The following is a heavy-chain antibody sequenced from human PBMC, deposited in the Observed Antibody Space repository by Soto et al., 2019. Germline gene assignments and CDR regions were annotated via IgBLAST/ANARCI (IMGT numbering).Heavy chain of an antibody. Sequence: PSETLYITCTVPGGPFSSSSFNWGWIRQPPGKGLEWIGSIYYSGSTYYSPSLKSRVTISVDTSKNQFSLKLSSVTAADTAVYYCARGKTVAAAGPFDYWGQGTLVT. J-gene: IGHJ4*02. CDR1: GGPFSSSSFN. V-gene: IGHV4-39*07. D-gene: IGHD6-13*01. CDR3: ARGKTVAAAGPFDY. CDR2: IYYSGST.